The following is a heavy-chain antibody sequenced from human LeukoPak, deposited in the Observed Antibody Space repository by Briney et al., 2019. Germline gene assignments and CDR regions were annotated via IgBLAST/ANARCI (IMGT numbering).Heavy chain of an antibody. CDR3: ARAVGDSGHGRFFDY. D-gene: IGHD5-12*01. CDR2: VENTGSI. V-gene: IGHV4-59*01. J-gene: IGHJ4*02. CDR1: GGSINNYF. Sequence: PSETLSLTCTVSGGSINNYFWSWIRQPPGKGLEWIGNVENTGSINYNPSLESRVTISVDTSKNQFSLRLNSVTAADTAVYFCARAVGDSGHGRFFDYWGQGTLVTVSS.